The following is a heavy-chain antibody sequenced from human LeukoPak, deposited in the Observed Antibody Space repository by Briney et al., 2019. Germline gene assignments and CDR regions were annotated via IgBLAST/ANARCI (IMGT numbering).Heavy chain of an antibody. CDR1: GGTFSIYA. V-gene: IGHV1-8*02. Sequence: ASVTVSSTASGGTFSIYAINWVRQATGQGLEWMGWMNPNSGNTGYAQKFQGRVTMTRNTSISTAYMELSSLRSEDTAVYYCARALRYFAKWGQGTLVTVSS. D-gene: IGHD3-9*01. J-gene: IGHJ4*02. CDR2: MNPNSGNT. CDR3: ARALRYFAK.